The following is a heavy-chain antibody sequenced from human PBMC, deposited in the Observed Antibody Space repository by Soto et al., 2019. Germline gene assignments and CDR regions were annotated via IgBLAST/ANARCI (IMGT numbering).Heavy chain of an antibody. CDR3: ASTEMTTVTRFDC. V-gene: IGHV4-31*03. CDR1: GGSISSGGYY. J-gene: IGHJ4*02. D-gene: IGHD4-4*01. Sequence: SETLSLTCTVSGGSISSGGYYWSWIRQHPGKGLKWIGYIYYSGSTYYNPSLKSRVTISVDTSKNQFSLKLSSVTAADTAVYYCASTEMTTVTRFDCRGQGTLVTVSS. CDR2: IYYSGST.